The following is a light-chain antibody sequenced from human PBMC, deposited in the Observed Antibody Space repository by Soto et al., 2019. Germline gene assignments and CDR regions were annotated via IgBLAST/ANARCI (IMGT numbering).Light chain of an antibody. CDR1: SSDVGTYNR. CDR3: SSYTSRSTYV. Sequence: QSALTQPPSVSGSPGQSVIISCTGTSSDVGTYNRVSWYQQPPGTAPKLMIFEVNNRPAGVTDRFSGSKSGNTASLTISGLQAEDEAVYYCSSYTSRSTYVFGTGTKLTVL. CDR2: EVN. J-gene: IGLJ1*01. V-gene: IGLV2-18*02.